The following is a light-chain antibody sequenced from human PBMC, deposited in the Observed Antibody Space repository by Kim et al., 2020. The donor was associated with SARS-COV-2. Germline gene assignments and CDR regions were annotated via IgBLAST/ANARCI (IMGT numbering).Light chain of an antibody. CDR3: HQYSSTPQT. Sequence: LSPGEGASLSCRASQSVSSSYLAWYQQRPGQAPRLLIYGASSRATGIPDRFSGSGSGTDFTLTISRLEPEDFAVYYCHQYSSTPQTFGHGTKLEI. CDR1: QSVSSSY. J-gene: IGKJ1*01. CDR2: GAS. V-gene: IGKV3-20*01.